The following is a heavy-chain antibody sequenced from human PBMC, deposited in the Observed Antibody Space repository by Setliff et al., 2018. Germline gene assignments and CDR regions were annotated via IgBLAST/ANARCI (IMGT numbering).Heavy chain of an antibody. J-gene: IGHJ5*02. CDR2: INPKSGVT. CDR3: ARDGLSWLNWLDP. Sequence: ASVKVSCKASGYSFSDFYMHWVRQVPGRGPEWMGSINPKSGVTRYVQKFQGRVTMTRDTSISTAYMELNSLTSDDTAVYYFARDGLSWLNWLDPWGQGTPFTVSS. V-gene: IGHV1-2*02. D-gene: IGHD6-13*01. CDR1: GYSFSDFY.